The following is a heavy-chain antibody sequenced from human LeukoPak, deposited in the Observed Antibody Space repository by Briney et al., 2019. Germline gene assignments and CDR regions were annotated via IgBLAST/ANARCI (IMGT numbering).Heavy chain of an antibody. Sequence: GESLKISCKGSGYTFTSYWTGWVRQLAGKGLEWMGIISPGDSHTRYSPSFQGQVTISADKSISIAYLQWSSLKASDTAMYYCVRGRGYCSSSASCYTFDYWGQGTLVTVSS. J-gene: IGHJ4*02. CDR3: VRGRGYCSSSASCYTFDY. D-gene: IGHD2-2*02. CDR2: ISPGDSHT. CDR1: GYTFTSYW. V-gene: IGHV5-51*01.